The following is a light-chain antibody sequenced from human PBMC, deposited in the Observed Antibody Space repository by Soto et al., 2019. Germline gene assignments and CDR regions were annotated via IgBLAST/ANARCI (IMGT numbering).Light chain of an antibody. V-gene: IGLV1-40*01. CDR3: QSYDSSLSEV. CDR1: SSNIGAGYD. Sequence: QSVLTQPPSVSGAPGQRVTISCTGSSSNIGAGYDVHWYQQLPGTAPKLLIDGNSNRPSGVPDRFSGSKSGTSASLAITGLQAEDEADYYCQSYDSSLSEVFGTGTKVTVL. J-gene: IGLJ1*01. CDR2: GNS.